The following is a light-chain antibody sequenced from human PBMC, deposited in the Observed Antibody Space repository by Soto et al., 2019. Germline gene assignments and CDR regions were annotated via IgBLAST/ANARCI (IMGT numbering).Light chain of an antibody. J-gene: IGLJ3*02. V-gene: IGLV1-40*01. CDR2: TNN. CDR1: SSNIGAGYD. Sequence: QSVLTQPPSVSGAPGQTFTISCTGSSSNIGAGYDVPWYQQLPGMAPKLLIYTNNLRPSGIPDRFSGSKSGTTGSLAITGLQAEDEADYYCQSYTSSRSGCVFGGGTKLTVL. CDR3: QSYTSSRSGCV.